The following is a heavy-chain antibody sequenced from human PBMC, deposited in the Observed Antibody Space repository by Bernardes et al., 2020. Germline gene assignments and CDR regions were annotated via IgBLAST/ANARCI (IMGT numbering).Heavy chain of an antibody. CDR3: ARDRGPITMVQGVFDY. D-gene: IGHD3-10*01. CDR2: LSRSSRYL. V-gene: IGHV3-21*01. Sequence: GCSLLPSCAASGFTFRSSSMNWVRQAPGPGLAWVSSLSRSSRYLYYADSVKGRFTISRDNAKNSLYLQMNSLRAEDTAVYYCARDRGPITMVQGVFDYWGQGTLVTGSA. J-gene: IGHJ4*02. CDR1: GFTFRSSS.